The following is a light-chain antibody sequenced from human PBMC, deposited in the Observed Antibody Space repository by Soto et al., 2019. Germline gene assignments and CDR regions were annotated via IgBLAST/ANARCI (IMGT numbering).Light chain of an antibody. J-gene: IGKJ5*01. Sequence: DFVMTQSLDSLAVSLGERATINCKSSQSVLSTSNNKNYLAWFQQKPGQPPKLVIYWASVRASGVPDRFSGIVSGTDFTLTISSLQAEDVAVYYCQQYHSDPITFGQGTRLEI. V-gene: IGKV4-1*01. CDR2: WAS. CDR3: QQYHSDPIT. CDR1: QSVLSTSNNKNY.